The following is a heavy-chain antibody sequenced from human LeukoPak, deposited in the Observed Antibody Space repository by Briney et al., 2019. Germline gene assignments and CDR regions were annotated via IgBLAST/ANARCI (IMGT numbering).Heavy chain of an antibody. CDR2: LTGSGATT. CDR1: GFTFSSHA. D-gene: IGHD2/OR15-2a*01. V-gene: IGHV3-23*01. J-gene: IGHJ4*02. CDR3: AKDYFLIDY. Sequence: GGSLRLSCTPSGFTFSSHAMSWVRQAPGKGLEWVSTLTGSGATTYYADSVKGRFTISRDNSKNTLYLQMNSLRAEDTAVYYCAKDYFLIDYWGQGTLVTVSS.